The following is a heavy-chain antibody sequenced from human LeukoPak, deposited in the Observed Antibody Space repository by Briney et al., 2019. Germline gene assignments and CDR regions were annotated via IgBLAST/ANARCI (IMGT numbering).Heavy chain of an antibody. V-gene: IGHV4-59*01. CDR3: ARGYDSSGYYYEKAFDI. Sequence: SETLSLTCTVSGGSISSYYWSWIRQPPGKGLEWIGYIYYSGSTNYNPSLKSPVTISVDTSKNQFSLKLSSVTAADTAVYYCARGYDSSGYYYEKAFDIWGQGTMVTVSS. CDR2: IYYSGST. D-gene: IGHD3-22*01. J-gene: IGHJ3*02. CDR1: GGSISSYY.